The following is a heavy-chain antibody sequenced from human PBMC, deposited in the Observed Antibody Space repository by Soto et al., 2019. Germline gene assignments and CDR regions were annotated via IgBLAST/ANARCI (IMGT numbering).Heavy chain of an antibody. CDR3: ARDEKDGSGSYYNWVLYGPEGIHGMDV. Sequence: ASVKVSCKASGYTFTSYGISWVRQAPGQGLEWMGWISAYNGNTNYAQKLQGRVTMTTGTSTSTAYMELRSLRSDDTAVYYCARDEKDGSGSYYNWVLYGPEGIHGMDVWGQGTTVTVSS. D-gene: IGHD3-10*01. CDR1: GYTFTSYG. V-gene: IGHV1-18*01. CDR2: ISAYNGNT. J-gene: IGHJ6*02.